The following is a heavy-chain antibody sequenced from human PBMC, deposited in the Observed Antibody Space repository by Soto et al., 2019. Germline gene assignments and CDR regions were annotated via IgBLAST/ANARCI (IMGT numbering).Heavy chain of an antibody. CDR3: ARTHCSGGSCYSKNWFAP. D-gene: IGHD2-15*01. Sequence: KSSETLSLTCAVYGGSFSGYYWSGIRQPPGKGLEWIGEINHSGSTNYNPSLKSRVTISVDTSKNQFSLKLSSVTAADTAVYYFARTHCSGGSCYSKNWFAPWGQGTLVTVSS. CDR2: INHSGST. V-gene: IGHV4-34*01. CDR1: GGSFSGYY. J-gene: IGHJ5*02.